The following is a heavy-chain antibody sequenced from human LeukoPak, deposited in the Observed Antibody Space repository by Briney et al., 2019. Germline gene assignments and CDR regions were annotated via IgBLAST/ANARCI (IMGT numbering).Heavy chain of an antibody. CDR2: ISAYNGNT. CDR3: ARDVPTTVNWFDP. D-gene: IGHD4-17*01. Sequence: ASVKVSCKASGDTFISYGINWVRQAPGQGLEWMGRISAYNGNTNYAQKFQGRVSMTTDTFTSTAYMELWGLRSDDTAVYYCARDVPTTVNWFDPWGQGTLVTVSS. CDR1: GDTFISYG. J-gene: IGHJ5*02. V-gene: IGHV1-18*01.